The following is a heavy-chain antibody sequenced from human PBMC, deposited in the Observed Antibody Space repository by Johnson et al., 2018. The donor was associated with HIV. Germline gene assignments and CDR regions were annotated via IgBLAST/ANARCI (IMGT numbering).Heavy chain of an antibody. Sequence: QVQLVESGGGVVQPGRSLRLSCAASGFTFSSYGMHWVRQAPGKGLEWVAVIWYDGSNKYYADSVKGRFTISRDNSENTLYLQMRSLRAEDTAVYYCARDTSSGRWLQRGGGAFDIWGQGTMVTVSS. CDR3: ARDTSSGRWLQRGGGAFDI. CDR2: IWYDGSNK. V-gene: IGHV3-33*01. J-gene: IGHJ3*02. CDR1: GFTFSSYG. D-gene: IGHD5-24*01.